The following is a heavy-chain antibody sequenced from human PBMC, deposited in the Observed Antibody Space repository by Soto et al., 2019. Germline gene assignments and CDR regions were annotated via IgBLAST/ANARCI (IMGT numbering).Heavy chain of an antibody. V-gene: IGHV4-4*02. D-gene: IGHD2-15*01. CDR3: ARGDCSGGSCYSVDI. CDR2: IYHSGST. CDR1: GGSISSINW. Sequence: PSETLSLTCAVSGGSISSINWWSWVRQPPGKGLEWIGEIYHSGSTNYNPSLKSRVTISVDKSKNQFSLKLSFVTAADTAVYYCARGDCSGGSCYSVDIWGQGTMVTVSS. J-gene: IGHJ3*02.